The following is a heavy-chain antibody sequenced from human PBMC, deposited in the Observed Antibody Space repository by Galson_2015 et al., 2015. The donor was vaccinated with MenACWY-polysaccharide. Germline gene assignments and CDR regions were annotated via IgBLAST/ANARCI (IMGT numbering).Heavy chain of an antibody. D-gene: IGHD1-26*01. V-gene: IGHV4-38-2*01. CDR1: GYSISSGYY. Sequence: ETLSLTCAVPGYSISSGYYWGWIRQPPGKGLEWIASIFHSGTTYYNPSLKSRVTISVDTSKNQFSLKLSSVTAADTAVYYCARVEKYSGSFYILYWGQGTLVTVSS. J-gene: IGHJ4*02. CDR2: IFHSGTT. CDR3: ARVEKYSGSFYILY.